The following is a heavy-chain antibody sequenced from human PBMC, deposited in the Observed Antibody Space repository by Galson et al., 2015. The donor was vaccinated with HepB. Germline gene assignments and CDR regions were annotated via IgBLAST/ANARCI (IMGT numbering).Heavy chain of an antibody. CDR2: IDWDDDK. CDR1: GFSLSNSPMC. D-gene: IGHD5-18*01. CDR3: ARGHSYGYFNYYGVDV. V-gene: IGHV2-70*11. Sequence: PALVKPTQTLTLTCTFSGFSLSNSPMCVSWIRQPPGKALEWLARIDWDDDKYYNTSLKTRLTISKDTSKNQVVLTMTNTDPVDTATYYCARGHSYGYFNYYGVDVWGQGTTVTVSS. J-gene: IGHJ6*02.